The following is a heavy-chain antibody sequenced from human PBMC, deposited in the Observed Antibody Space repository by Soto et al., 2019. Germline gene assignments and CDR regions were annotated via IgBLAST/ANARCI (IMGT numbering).Heavy chain of an antibody. D-gene: IGHD5-18*01. CDR2: TNPSGDST. Sequence: ASVKVSCKASGYTFTNYYIHWVRQAPGQGLEWMGRTNPSGDSTSYAQKFQGRVTMTRDTSTSTVYMDMSSLRSEDTAEYYCARGDTVSTYYYGMDVWGQGTTVTVSS. V-gene: IGHV1-46*01. J-gene: IGHJ6*02. CDR3: ARGDTVSTYYYGMDV. CDR1: GYTFTNYY.